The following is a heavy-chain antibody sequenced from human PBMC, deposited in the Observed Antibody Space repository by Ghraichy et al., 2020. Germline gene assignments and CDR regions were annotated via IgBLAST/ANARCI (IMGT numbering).Heavy chain of an antibody. D-gene: IGHD1-26*01. CDR2: IYSGGST. CDR3: ARARVASGSLRGGYYYYYGMDV. J-gene: IGHJ6*02. V-gene: IGHV3-66*01. Sequence: GGSLRLSCAASGFTVSSNYMSWVRQAPGKGLEWVSVIYSGGSTYYADSVKGRFTISRDNSKNTLYLQMNSPRAEDTAVYYCARARVASGSLRGGYYYYYGMDVWGQGTTVTVSS. CDR1: GFTVSSNY.